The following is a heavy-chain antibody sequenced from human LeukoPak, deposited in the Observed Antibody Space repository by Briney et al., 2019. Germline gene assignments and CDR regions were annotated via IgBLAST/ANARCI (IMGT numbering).Heavy chain of an antibody. CDR2: ISGSGGST. J-gene: IGHJ4*02. V-gene: IGHV3-23*01. D-gene: IGHD3-10*01. Sequence: PGGSLRLSCAASGFTVSGNYMSWVRQAPGKGLDWVSSISGSGGSTYYADSVKGRFTISRDNSKNTLYLQMNSLRAEDTAVYYCAKEGPIALWFGEYWGQGTLVTVSS. CDR3: AKEGPIALWFGEY. CDR1: GFTVSGNY.